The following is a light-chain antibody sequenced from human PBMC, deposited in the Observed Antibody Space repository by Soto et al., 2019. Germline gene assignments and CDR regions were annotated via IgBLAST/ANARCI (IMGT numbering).Light chain of an antibody. V-gene: IGKV3-20*01. J-gene: IGKJ3*01. CDR1: QSISSSY. CDR3: QQCSSSPPEFT. CDR2: GAS. Sequence: EIVLTQSPGALSLSPGERATLSCRASQSISSSYLAWYQQRPGQAPRLLIFGASYRATGIPDRFSGSGSGTDFTLTISRLEPEDFAVYYCQQCSSSPPEFTFGPGTKVDIK.